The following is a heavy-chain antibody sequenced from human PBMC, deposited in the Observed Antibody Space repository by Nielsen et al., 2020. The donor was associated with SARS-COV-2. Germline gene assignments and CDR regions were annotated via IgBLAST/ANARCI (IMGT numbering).Heavy chain of an antibody. V-gene: IGHV3-74*01. J-gene: IGHJ6*02. CDR1: GFTFSSYW. D-gene: IGHD5-24*01. CDR3: ARGAGWLQLDYYYGMDV. CDR2: INSDGSST. Sequence: GGSLRLSCAASGFTFSSYWMPWVRQAPGKGLVWVSRINSDGSSTSYADSVKGRFTISRDNAKNTLYLQMNSLRAEDTAVYYCARGAGWLQLDYYYGMDVWGQGTTVTVSS.